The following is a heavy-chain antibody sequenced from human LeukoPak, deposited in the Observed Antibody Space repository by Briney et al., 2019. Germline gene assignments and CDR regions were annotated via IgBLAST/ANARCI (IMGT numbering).Heavy chain of an antibody. D-gene: IGHD3-22*01. CDR2: INPNRGST. Sequence: GASVKVSYKASGYTFTSYYMYWVRQAPGQGLEWMGIINPNRGSTSYAQKFQGRVTMTRDMSTSTVYMELSSLRSEDTAVYYCARDQAGIYDSSGYLGWFDPWGQGTLVTVSS. CDR1: GYTFTSYY. V-gene: IGHV1-46*01. J-gene: IGHJ5*02. CDR3: ARDQAGIYDSSGYLGWFDP.